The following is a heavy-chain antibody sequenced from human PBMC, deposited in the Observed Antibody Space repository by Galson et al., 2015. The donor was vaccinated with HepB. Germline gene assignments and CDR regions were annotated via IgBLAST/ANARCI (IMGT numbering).Heavy chain of an antibody. CDR3: ARLSSTYYYGLDV. Sequence: SLRLSCAASGFTFSTYGMHRVRQAPGKGLEWVAVIWYDGSNDFYEASVRGRFTISRDNSKNTLYLQLNSLRAEDTAVYYCARLSSTYYYGLDVWGQGTTAIVSS. V-gene: IGHV3-33*01. CDR2: IWYDGSND. J-gene: IGHJ6*02. CDR1: GFTFSTYG. D-gene: IGHD2/OR15-2a*01.